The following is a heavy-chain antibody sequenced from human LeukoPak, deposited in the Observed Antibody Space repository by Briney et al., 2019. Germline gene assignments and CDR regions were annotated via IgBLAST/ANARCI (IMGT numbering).Heavy chain of an antibody. Sequence: ASVKVSRKASGYTFTSYGISWVRQAPGQGLEWMGWISAYNGNTNYAQKLQGRVTMTTDTSTSTAYMELRSLRSDDTAVYYCARDSTQVLWELQLGFDYWGQGTLVTVSS. CDR2: ISAYNGNT. CDR1: GYTFTSYG. V-gene: IGHV1-18*01. CDR3: ARDSTQVLWELQLGFDY. J-gene: IGHJ4*02. D-gene: IGHD1-26*01.